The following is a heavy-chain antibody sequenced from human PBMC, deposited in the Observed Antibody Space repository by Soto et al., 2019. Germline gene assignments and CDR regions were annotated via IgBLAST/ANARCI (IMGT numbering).Heavy chain of an antibody. CDR3: TKDEVVYYDSSGYPNKAGFDY. V-gene: IGHV3-15*01. CDR2: IKSKTDGGTT. D-gene: IGHD3-22*01. J-gene: IGHJ4*02. Sequence: GGSLRLSCAASGFAFSSAWMSLVRQSPGKGLEWVGRIKSKTDGGTTDYAAPVKGRFTISRDDSKNTLYLQMNSLKTEDTAVYYCTKDEVVYYDSSGYPNKAGFDYWGQGTLVTVSS. CDR1: GFAFSSAW.